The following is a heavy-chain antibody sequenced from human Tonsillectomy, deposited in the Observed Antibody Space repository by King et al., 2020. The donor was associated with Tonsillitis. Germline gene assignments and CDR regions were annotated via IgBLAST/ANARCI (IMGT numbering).Heavy chain of an antibody. Sequence: VQLVESGGGVVQPGRSLRLSCAASGFTFSRSAMHWVRQALGKGLEWLAFISYDGSKKYYADSVKGRFTISRDNSKNTLDLQMNSLRGEDTAVYYCARASSYDFWSGSSPGGFDSWGQGTLVTVSS. CDR2: ISYDGSKK. D-gene: IGHD3-3*01. V-gene: IGHV3-30*04. CDR3: ARASSYDFWSGSSPGGFDS. J-gene: IGHJ4*02. CDR1: GFTFSRSA.